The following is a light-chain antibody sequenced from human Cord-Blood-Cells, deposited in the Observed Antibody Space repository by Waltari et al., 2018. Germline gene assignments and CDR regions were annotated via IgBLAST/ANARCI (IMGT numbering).Light chain of an antibody. V-gene: IGLV1-47*01. CDR2: RNN. Sequence: QSVLTQPPSASGTPGQRVTISCSGSSSNIGSNYVYWYQQLPGTAPKLLIYRNNQRPSGVPDRFSGSKSGTSASLAISELRSGDEADYYCAAWDDSLSGHYVFGTGTKVTVL. CDR1: SSNIGSNY. J-gene: IGLJ1*01. CDR3: AAWDDSLSGHYV.